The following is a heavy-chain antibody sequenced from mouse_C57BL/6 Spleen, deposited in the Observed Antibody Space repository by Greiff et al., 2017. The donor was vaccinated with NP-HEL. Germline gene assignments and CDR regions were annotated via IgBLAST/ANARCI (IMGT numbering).Heavy chain of an antibody. D-gene: IGHD1-1*01. CDR2: ISYDGSN. V-gene: IGHV3-6*01. CDR3: ARKRITTVVAHWYFDV. Sequence: EVQLVESGPGLVKPSQSLSLTCSVTGYSITSGYYWNWIRQFPGNKLEWMGYISYDGSNNYNPSLKNRISITRDTSKNQFFLKLNSVTTEDTATYYCARKRITTVVAHWYFDVWGTGTTVTVSS. J-gene: IGHJ1*03. CDR1: GYSITSGYY.